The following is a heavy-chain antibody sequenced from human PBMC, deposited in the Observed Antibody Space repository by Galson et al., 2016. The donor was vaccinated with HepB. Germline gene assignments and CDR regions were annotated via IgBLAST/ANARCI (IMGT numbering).Heavy chain of an antibody. J-gene: IGHJ4*02. D-gene: IGHD1-7*01. CDR1: GFTFSSYW. V-gene: IGHV3-74*01. Sequence: SLRLSCAASGFTFSSYWIHWVRQAPGKGLEWVSRIRNDETTSVIGRFTISRDNAKNTLYLEMNSLRAEDTAVHYCARDGGLGTPFDCWGQGTLVTVSS. CDR3: ARDGGLGTPFDC. CDR2: IRND.